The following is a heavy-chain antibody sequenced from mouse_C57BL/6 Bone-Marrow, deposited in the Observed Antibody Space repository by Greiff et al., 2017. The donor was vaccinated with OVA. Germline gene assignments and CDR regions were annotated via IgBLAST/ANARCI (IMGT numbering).Heavy chain of an antibody. CDR2: INPGSGGT. D-gene: IGHD4-1*02. Sequence: VQLQQSGAELVRPGTSVKVSCKASGYAFTNYLIEWVKQRPGQGLEWIGVINPGSGGTNYNEKFKGKATLTADKSSSTAYMQLSSLTSEDSAVYFCARWANWGWFAYWGQGTLVTVSA. J-gene: IGHJ3*01. CDR3: ARWANWGWFAY. CDR1: GYAFTNYL. V-gene: IGHV1-54*01.